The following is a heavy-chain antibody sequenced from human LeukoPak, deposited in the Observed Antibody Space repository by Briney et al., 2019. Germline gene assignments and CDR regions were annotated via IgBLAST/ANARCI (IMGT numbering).Heavy chain of an antibody. CDR1: GGSVSSGSYY. D-gene: IGHD2-21*02. V-gene: IGHV4-61*01. Sequence: SETLSLTCTVSGGSVSSGSYYWSWIRQPPGKGLEWIGYIYYSGSTNYNPFLKSRVTISVDTSKNQFSLKLSSVTAADTAVYYCARFAYCGGHCWYYFDYWGQGSLVTVSS. J-gene: IGHJ4*02. CDR3: ARFAYCGGHCWYYFDY. CDR2: IYYSGST.